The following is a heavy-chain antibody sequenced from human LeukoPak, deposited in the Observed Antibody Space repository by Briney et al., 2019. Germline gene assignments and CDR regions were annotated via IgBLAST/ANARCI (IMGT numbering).Heavy chain of an antibody. J-gene: IGHJ4*02. Sequence: ASETLSLTCTVSGYSIRNGYNWGWIRLSPGKGLEWLGSIYQSGSTYDNPSLKSRVTLSIDTSKNQFSLKLSSVTAADTAVYYCAADSRDGYNRRYFDYWGQGTLVTVSS. V-gene: IGHV4-38-2*02. CDR3: AADSRDGYNRRYFDY. CDR1: GYSIRNGYN. D-gene: IGHD5-24*01. CDR2: IYQSGST.